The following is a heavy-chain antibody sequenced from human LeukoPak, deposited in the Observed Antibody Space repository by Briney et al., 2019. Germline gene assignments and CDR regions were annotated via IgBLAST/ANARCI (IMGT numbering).Heavy chain of an antibody. CDR2: INPNSGGT. J-gene: IGHJ4*02. CDR1: GYTFTGYY. D-gene: IGHD3-22*01. V-gene: IGHV1-2*02. CDR3: ARMGVPWYYYEIRPDY. Sequence: ASVTVSCKASGYTFTGYYMHWVRQAPGQGLEWMGWINPNSGGTNYAQKFQGRVTMTRDTSISTAYMELSRLRSDDTAVYYCARMGVPWYYYEIRPDYWGQGTLVSVSS.